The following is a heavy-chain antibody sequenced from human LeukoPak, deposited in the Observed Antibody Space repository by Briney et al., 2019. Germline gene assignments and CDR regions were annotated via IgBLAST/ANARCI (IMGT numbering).Heavy chain of an antibody. CDR2: IVVGSGNT. Sequence: SVKVSCKASGYTFTGYYMHWVRQAPGQGLEWIGWIVVGSGNTNYAQKFQERVTITRDMSTSTAYMELSSLRSEDTAVYYCAGDLISSGWPNFDYLGQGTLVTVSS. CDR1: GYTFTGYY. CDR3: AGDLISSGWPNFDY. V-gene: IGHV1-58*02. D-gene: IGHD6-19*01. J-gene: IGHJ4*02.